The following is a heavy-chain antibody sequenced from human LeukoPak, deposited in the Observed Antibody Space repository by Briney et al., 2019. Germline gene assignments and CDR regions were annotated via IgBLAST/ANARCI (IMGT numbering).Heavy chain of an antibody. Sequence: SETLSLTCTVSGGSISSYYWSWIRQPPGKGLEWIGYIYYSGSTNYNPSLKSRVAISVDTSKNQFSLNLSSVTAADTAVYYCARSFSGSYLPSYYYVDVWGKGTTVTVSS. CDR1: GGSISSYY. CDR2: IYYSGST. V-gene: IGHV4-59*01. D-gene: IGHD1-26*01. J-gene: IGHJ6*03. CDR3: ARSFSGSYLPSYYYVDV.